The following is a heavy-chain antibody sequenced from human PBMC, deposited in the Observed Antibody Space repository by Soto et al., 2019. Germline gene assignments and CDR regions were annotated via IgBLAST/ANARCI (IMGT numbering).Heavy chain of an antibody. V-gene: IGHV4-39*01. CDR2: ISYSGTT. CDR3: ARLGILPGYPFYYYYAMDV. Sequence: TETLSLTGSVTGGSISRNNYSWGWIRQPPGKGLKWIGSISYSGTTHYNPSLKTRVTISVDTSKNQFSLKMKSVTAADTAVYYCARLGILPGYPFYYYYAMDVWGQGTTVT. CDR1: GGSISRNNYS. D-gene: IGHD3-9*01. J-gene: IGHJ6*02.